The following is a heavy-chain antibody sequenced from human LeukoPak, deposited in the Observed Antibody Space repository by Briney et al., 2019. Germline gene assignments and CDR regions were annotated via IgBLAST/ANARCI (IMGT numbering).Heavy chain of an antibody. CDR3: AKGSRAYYDFWSGYCYFDY. D-gene: IGHD3-3*01. CDR2: ISSDGSNK. J-gene: IGHJ4*02. CDR1: GFFFSSYA. V-gene: IGHV3-30-3*01. Sequence: PGGSLRLSCAASGFFFSSYAMHWVRQAPGKGLEWLAVISSDGSNKYYADSVKGRFTISRDNSKNTLYLQMNSLRAEDTAVYYCAKGSRAYYDFWSGYCYFDYWGQGTLVTVSS.